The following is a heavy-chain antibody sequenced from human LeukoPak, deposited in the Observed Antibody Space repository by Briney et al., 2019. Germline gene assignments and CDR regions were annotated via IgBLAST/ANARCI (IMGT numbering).Heavy chain of an antibody. Sequence: SETLSLTCTVSGDSISNYYWSWVRQSPGKGLEWVGYMYHRESTIYNPSLKSRVTISTDPSKNQFSLRLTSVTAADTAVYYCARAEKAVTGTLDSWGQGTLITVSS. V-gene: IGHV4-59*01. CDR3: ARAEKAVTGTLDS. CDR1: GDSISNYY. D-gene: IGHD6-19*01. J-gene: IGHJ4*02. CDR2: MYHREST.